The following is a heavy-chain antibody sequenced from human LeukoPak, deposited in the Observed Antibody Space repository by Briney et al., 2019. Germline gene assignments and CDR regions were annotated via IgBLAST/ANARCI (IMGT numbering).Heavy chain of an antibody. Sequence: GASVKVSCKASGYTFSSYGITWVRQAPGQGLEWMGWISANNGHTNYAQKLQDRVTMTADTSTNKGYLELRSLTSNDTAVYYCARSYFYDLWGQGTLVTVSS. J-gene: IGHJ4*02. CDR2: ISANNGHT. CDR1: GYTFSSYG. D-gene: IGHD3-22*01. CDR3: ARSYFYDL. V-gene: IGHV1-18*01.